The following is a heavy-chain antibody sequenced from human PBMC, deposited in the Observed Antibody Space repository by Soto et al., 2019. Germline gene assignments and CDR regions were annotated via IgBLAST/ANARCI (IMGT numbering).Heavy chain of an antibody. Sequence: ASVKVSCKASGYTFTSYAMHWVRQAPGQRLEWMGWINAGNGNTKYSQKFQGRVTITRDTSASTAYMELSSLRSEDTAVYYCARDPQAAYYYDSSGYYWFDPWGQGTLVTVSS. D-gene: IGHD3-22*01. CDR3: ARDPQAAYYYDSSGYYWFDP. V-gene: IGHV1-3*01. CDR1: GYTFTSYA. J-gene: IGHJ5*02. CDR2: INAGNGNT.